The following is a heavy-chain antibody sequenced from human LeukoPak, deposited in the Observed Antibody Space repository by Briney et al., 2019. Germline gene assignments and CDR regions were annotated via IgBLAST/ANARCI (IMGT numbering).Heavy chain of an antibody. V-gene: IGHV3-11*01. CDR2: ISSSGSTI. Sequence: PGGSPRLSCAASGFTFSDYYMSWIRQAPGKGLEWVSYISSSGSTIYYADSVKGRFTISRDNAKNSLYLQMNSLRAEDTAVYYCASYLYSSGWENWFDPWGQGTLVTVSS. J-gene: IGHJ5*02. CDR1: GFTFSDYY. CDR3: ASYLYSSGWENWFDP. D-gene: IGHD6-19*01.